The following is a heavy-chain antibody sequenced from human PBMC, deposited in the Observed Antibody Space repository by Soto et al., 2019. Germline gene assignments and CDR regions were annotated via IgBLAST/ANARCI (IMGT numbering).Heavy chain of an antibody. Sequence: GGSLRLSCAASGFTFSSYWMSWVRQAPGKGLEWVANIKEDGSEKYYVDSVKGRFTISRDNAKNSLYLQMNSLRAEDTAVYYCARGYSDYVPLAAPFDYWGQGTLVTVSS. CDR1: GFTFSSYW. D-gene: IGHD5-12*01. CDR2: IKEDGSEK. CDR3: ARGYSDYVPLAAPFDY. J-gene: IGHJ4*02. V-gene: IGHV3-7*04.